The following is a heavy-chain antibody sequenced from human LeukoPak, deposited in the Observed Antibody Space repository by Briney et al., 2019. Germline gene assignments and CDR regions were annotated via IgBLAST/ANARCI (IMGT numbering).Heavy chain of an antibody. J-gene: IGHJ4*02. D-gene: IGHD3-10*01. CDR2: IYYTGST. V-gene: IGHV4-59*01. CDR3: ARGDYFGSGLGD. Sequence: SETLSLTCTVSGGSISSYYWGWIRQPPGRGLEWIGYIYYTGSTNCNPSLRSRVTISVDSSKNQFSLKVNSVTAADTAVYYCARGDYFGSGLGDWGQGTLVTVSS. CDR1: GGSISSYY.